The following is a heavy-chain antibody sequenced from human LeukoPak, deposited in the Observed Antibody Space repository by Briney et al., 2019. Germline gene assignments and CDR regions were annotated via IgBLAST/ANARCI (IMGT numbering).Heavy chain of an antibody. CDR2: IKQEGSEK. Sequence: GGSLRLSCAASGFTFSRYWMSWVRQAPGKGLEWVANIKQEGSEKYYVDSVKGRFTISRDNAKNSLYLQMDSLRAEDTAVYYCARESGSVTSEVDFDYWGQGTLVTVSS. V-gene: IGHV3-7*01. CDR3: ARESGSVTSEVDFDY. CDR1: GFTFSRYW. D-gene: IGHD4-17*01. J-gene: IGHJ4*02.